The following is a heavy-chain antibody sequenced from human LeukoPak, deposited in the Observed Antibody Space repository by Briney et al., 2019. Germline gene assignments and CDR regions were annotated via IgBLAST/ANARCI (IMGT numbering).Heavy chain of an antibody. Sequence: RAGGSLRLSCAASGFTFDDYGMSWVRQAPGKGLEWVSGINWNGGSTGYADSVKGRFTISRDNAKNYLYLQTNSLRAEGTALDYCARSGVVSLFYYYYYMDVWGKGTTVTVSS. CDR1: GFTFDDYG. D-gene: IGHD4-23*01. CDR2: INWNGGST. V-gene: IGHV3-20*04. J-gene: IGHJ6*03. CDR3: ARSGVVSLFYYYYYMDV.